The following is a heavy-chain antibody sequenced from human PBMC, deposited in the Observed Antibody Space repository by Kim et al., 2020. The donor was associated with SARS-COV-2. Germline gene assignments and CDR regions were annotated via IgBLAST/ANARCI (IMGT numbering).Heavy chain of an antibody. CDR2: IYYSGST. CDR1: GGSISSSSYY. Sequence: SETLSLTCTVSGGSISSSSYYWGWIRQPPGKGLEWIGSIYYSGSTYYNPSLKSRVTISVDTSKNQFSLKLSSVTAADTAVYYCARRTVDTAMVTAFDIWGQGTMVTVSS. D-gene: IGHD5-18*01. J-gene: IGHJ3*02. CDR3: ARRTVDTAMVTAFDI. V-gene: IGHV4-39*07.